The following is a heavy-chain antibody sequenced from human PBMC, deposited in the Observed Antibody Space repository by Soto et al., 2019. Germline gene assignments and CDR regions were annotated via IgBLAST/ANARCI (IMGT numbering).Heavy chain of an antibody. J-gene: IGHJ4*02. D-gene: IGHD1-26*01. V-gene: IGHV6-1*01. CDR3: ARSVNEGAADS. CDR2: TYYRSNWYN. Sequence: WRRQHPSSGLELLGRTYYRSNWYNEYAVSVKSRIIINPDTSKNQFSLQLNSVTPEETAVYYCARSVNEGAADSWGQAPLLTV.